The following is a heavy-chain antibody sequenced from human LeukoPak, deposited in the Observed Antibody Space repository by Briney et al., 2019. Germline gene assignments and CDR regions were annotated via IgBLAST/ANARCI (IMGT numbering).Heavy chain of an antibody. J-gene: IGHJ6*03. CDR3: ARGTRSTKRGYYDYYYYYMDV. V-gene: IGHV4-34*01. CDR1: GFTFSSYW. Sequence: PGGSLRLSCAASGFTFSSYWMSWVRQPPGKGLEWIGEINHSGSTNYNPSLKSRVTISVDTSKNQFSLKLSSVTAADTAVYYCARGTRSTKRGYYDYYYYYMDVWGKGTTVTVSS. CDR2: INHSGST. D-gene: IGHD2/OR15-2a*01.